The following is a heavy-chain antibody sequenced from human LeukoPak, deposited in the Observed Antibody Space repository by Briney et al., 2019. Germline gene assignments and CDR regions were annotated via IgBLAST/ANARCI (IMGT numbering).Heavy chain of an antibody. CDR3: DRGRVEMATNKLYYWFGP. V-gene: IGHV1-69*05. J-gene: IGHJ5*02. CDR1: ESTFSSYA. CDR2: IIPIFGTP. D-gene: IGHD5-24*01. Sequence: SVKVSCKASESTFSSYAISWVRQAPGQGLEWMGAIIPIFGTPNYAHNFKGRSTINTDKSTTPPNMGLTTLRPEDTALYYVDRGRVEMATNKLYYWFGPWGKGTLVTV.